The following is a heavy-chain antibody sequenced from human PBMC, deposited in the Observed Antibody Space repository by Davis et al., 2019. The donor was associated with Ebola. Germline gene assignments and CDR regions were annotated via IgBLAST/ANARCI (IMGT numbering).Heavy chain of an antibody. V-gene: IGHV3-74*01. CDR1: GFTFSTYW. D-gene: IGHD5-24*01. CDR2: INSDGRST. Sequence: PGGSLRLSCAASGFTFSTYWMHWVRQVPGKGLVWVSHINSDGRSTSYADSVKGRFTISRDNAKNTLYLQMNSLRAEDTAVYYCARERSATHYYYYYGMDVWGQGTTVTVSS. CDR3: ARERSATHYYYYYGMDV. J-gene: IGHJ6*02.